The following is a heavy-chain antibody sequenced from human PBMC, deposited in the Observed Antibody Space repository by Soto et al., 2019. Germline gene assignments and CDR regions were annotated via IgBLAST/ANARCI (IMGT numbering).Heavy chain of an antibody. CDR1: GYTFTSYG. D-gene: IGHD3-16*01. J-gene: IGHJ6*02. CDR2: INGYTGNT. V-gene: IGHV1-18*01. CDR3: ARSWVTGKGGMDV. Sequence: QVQLVQSGAEVKKPGASVKVSCKASGYTFTSYGFSWVRQAPGQGLEWMGWINGYTGNTHYAQKFQGRVTMTTDTSLSTAHIELWTLISDDTAVYYCARSWVTGKGGMDVWGQGTTVSVSS.